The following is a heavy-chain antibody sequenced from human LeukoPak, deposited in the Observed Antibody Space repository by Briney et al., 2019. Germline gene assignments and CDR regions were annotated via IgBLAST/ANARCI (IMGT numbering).Heavy chain of an antibody. V-gene: IGHV3-23*01. CDR1: GFTFSSYA. CDR2: ISGSGGST. CDR3: AKDGCSSTSYYYDYYYGMDV. Sequence: PGGSLRLSCAASGFTFSSYAMSWVRQAPGKGLEWVSAISGSGGSTYYADSVKGRFTISRDNSKNTLYLQMNSLRAEDTAVYYCAKDGCSSTSYYYDYYYGMDVWAKGPRSPSP. D-gene: IGHD2-2*01. J-gene: IGHJ6*02.